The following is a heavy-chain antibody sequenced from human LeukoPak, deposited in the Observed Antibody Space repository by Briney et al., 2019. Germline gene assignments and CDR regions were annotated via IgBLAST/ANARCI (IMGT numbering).Heavy chain of an antibody. CDR2: INGDGSST. CDR3: ASWSQGGAFDI. Sequence: GGSLRLSCAASGFTFSSYWMHWVRQAPGKGLVWVSRINGDGSSTSYADSVKGRFTISRDNAKNTLYLQMNSLRAEDTAVYYCASWSQGGAFDIWGQGTMVTVSS. CDR1: GFTFSSYW. D-gene: IGHD3-16*01. J-gene: IGHJ3*02. V-gene: IGHV3-74*01.